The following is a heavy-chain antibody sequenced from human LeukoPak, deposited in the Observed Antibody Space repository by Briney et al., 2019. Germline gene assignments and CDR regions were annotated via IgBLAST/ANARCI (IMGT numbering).Heavy chain of an antibody. CDR1: GFTFSSYA. D-gene: IGHD5-12*01. V-gene: IGHV3-30-3*01. CDR3: AREEGGYELDY. J-gene: IGHJ4*02. Sequence: PGGSLRLSCAASGFTFSSYAMHWVRQAPGKGLEWVAVISYDGSNKYYADSVKGRFTISRDNPKNTLYLQMNSLRAEDTAVYYCAREEGGYELDYWGQGTLVTVSS. CDR2: ISYDGSNK.